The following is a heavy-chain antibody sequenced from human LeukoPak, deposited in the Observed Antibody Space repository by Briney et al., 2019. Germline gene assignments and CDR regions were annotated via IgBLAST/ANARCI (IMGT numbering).Heavy chain of an antibody. Sequence: GGSLRLSCAASGFTFSSYALHWVRQAPGKGLEWVAVISYDAYYADSVKGRFTISRDNSKNTLYLQMNSLRAEDTAVYFCARSVGSGRFDYWGQGTLVTVSS. CDR1: GFTFSSYA. CDR3: ARSVGSGRFDY. V-gene: IGHV3-30*04. D-gene: IGHD6-19*01. J-gene: IGHJ4*02. CDR2: ISYDA.